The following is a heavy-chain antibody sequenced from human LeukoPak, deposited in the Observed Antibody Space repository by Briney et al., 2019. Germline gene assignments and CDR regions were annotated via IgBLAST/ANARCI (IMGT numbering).Heavy chain of an antibody. J-gene: IGHJ5*02. V-gene: IGHV4-39*07. Sequence: SETLSLTCTVSGGSISSSSYYWGWIGQPPGKGLEWIGSIYYSGSTYYNPSLKSRVTISVDTSKNQFSLKLSSVTAADTAVYYCARGGAIAVGTGFDPWGQGTLVTVSS. CDR2: IYYSGST. D-gene: IGHD6-19*01. CDR1: GGSISSSSYY. CDR3: ARGGAIAVGTGFDP.